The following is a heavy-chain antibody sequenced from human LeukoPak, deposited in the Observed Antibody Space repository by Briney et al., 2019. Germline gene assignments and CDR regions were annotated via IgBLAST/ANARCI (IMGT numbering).Heavy chain of an antibody. CDR3: AQTRSPLNRPKYGSGSYYLVAGPLDY. J-gene: IGHJ4*02. D-gene: IGHD3-10*01. V-gene: IGHV3-23*01. CDR2: ISGSGCST. Sequence: PGGSLRLSCAASGFTFSSYAMSWVRQAPGKGLEWVSAISGSGCSTYYADSVKGRFTISRDNSKHTLYLQMNSLRAEDTAVYYCAQTRSPLNRPKYGSGSYYLVAGPLDYWGQGTLVTVSS. CDR1: GFTFSSYA.